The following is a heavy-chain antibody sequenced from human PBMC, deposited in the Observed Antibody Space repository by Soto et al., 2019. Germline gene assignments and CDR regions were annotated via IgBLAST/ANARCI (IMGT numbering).Heavy chain of an antibody. CDR3: ARRYGSAFDF. J-gene: IGHJ3*01. CDR1: GGSISSYY. V-gene: IGHV4-59*08. D-gene: IGHD1-20*01. CDR2: IYYSGST. Sequence: SETLSLTCTVSGGSISSYYWSWIRQPPGKGLEWIGYIYYSGSTNYNPSLKSRVNISVDTSKNQISLKLSSVTAADTAVYYCARRYGSAFDFWGQGTMVTVS.